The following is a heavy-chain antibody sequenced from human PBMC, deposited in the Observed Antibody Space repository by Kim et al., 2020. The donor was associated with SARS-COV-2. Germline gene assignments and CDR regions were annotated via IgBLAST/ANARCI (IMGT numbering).Heavy chain of an antibody. Sequence: ESRVTISVDTSKNQFSLKLSSVTAADTAVYYCARGGDGYNRGIDWYFDLWGRGTLVTVSS. V-gene: IGHV4-30-2*04. J-gene: IGHJ2*01. CDR3: ARGGDGYNRGIDWYFDL. D-gene: IGHD5-12*01.